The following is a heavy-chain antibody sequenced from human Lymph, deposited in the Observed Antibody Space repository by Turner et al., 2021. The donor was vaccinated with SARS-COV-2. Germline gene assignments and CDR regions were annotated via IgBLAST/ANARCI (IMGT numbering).Heavy chain of an antibody. J-gene: IGHJ6*02. V-gene: IGHV1-69*10. CDR3: ARIAAPGMGGGVHYYYYAMDV. D-gene: IGHD6-13*01. CDR2: IIPLLAIE. Sequence: QVQLVQSGAEVKKPGASVKVSCKASGGTFSSSAISWVRQAPGQGREWRGGIIPLLAIENSPQKFRGGVTIPAEKSTRTAYMELSSLGSEDTVVYFFARIAAPGMGGGVHYYYYAMDVWGQGTTVTVSS. CDR1: GGTFSSSA.